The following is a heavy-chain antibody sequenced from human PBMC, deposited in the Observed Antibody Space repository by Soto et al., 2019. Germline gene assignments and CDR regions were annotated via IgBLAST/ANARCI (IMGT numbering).Heavy chain of an antibody. CDR1: GFSLSTGGVG. V-gene: IGHV2-5*01. Sequence: QITLKESGPTLVKPTQTLTLTCTFSGFSLSTGGVGVGWIRQSPGKALQWLALIYWNGDKRYNPSLKTRLTITKDTSKNQVVLTLTNMDPVDTATYYCAHRPSGWFLFDYWGQGTLVTVSS. J-gene: IGHJ4*02. D-gene: IGHD6-19*01. CDR3: AHRPSGWFLFDY. CDR2: IYWNGDK.